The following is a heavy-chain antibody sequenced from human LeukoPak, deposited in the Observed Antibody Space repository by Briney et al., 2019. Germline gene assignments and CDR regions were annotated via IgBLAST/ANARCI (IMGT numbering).Heavy chain of an antibody. J-gene: IGHJ4*02. CDR2: IYYSGST. CDR3: ARDSSSWFDY. Sequence: SETLSLTCTVSGGSISSGDYYWSWIRQPPGKGLEWIGFIYYSGSTYYNPSLKSRVTISVDTSKNQFSLKLSSVTAADTAVYYCARDSSSWFDYWGQGTLVTVSS. CDR1: GGSISSGDYY. D-gene: IGHD6-13*01. V-gene: IGHV4-30-4*01.